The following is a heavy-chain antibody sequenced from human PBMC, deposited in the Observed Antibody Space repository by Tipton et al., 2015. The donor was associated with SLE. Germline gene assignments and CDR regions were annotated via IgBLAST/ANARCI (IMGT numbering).Heavy chain of an antibody. Sequence: TLSLTCTVSDGSIRSTNYYWGWIRQPPGKGLEWIGYIYYSGSTNSNPSLKSRVALSVDTSKNQFSLRLSSVTAADTAIYYCAGDSSGWHYFDYWGQGTLATVSS. CDR3: AGDSSGWHYFDY. CDR2: IYYSGST. J-gene: IGHJ4*02. V-gene: IGHV4-61*01. D-gene: IGHD6-19*01. CDR1: DGSIRSTNYY.